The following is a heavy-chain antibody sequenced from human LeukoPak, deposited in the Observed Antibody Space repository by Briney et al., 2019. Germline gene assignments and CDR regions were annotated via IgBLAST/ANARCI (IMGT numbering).Heavy chain of an antibody. CDR1: GGSIRSSYYY. CDR3: AVGEWWSDYGMDV. CDR2: INHSGST. J-gene: IGHJ6*02. Sequence: PSETLSLTCTVSGGSIRSSYYYWGWIRQPPGKGLEWIGEINHSGSTNYNPSLKSRVTISVDTSKNQFSLKLSSVTAADTAVYYCAVGEWWSDYGMDVWGQGTTVTVSS. D-gene: IGHD2-15*01. V-gene: IGHV4-39*07.